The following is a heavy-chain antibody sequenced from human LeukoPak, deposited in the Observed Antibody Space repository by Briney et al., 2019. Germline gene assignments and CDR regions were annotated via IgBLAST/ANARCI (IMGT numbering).Heavy chain of an antibody. J-gene: IGHJ3*02. Sequence: GTLRLSCAASGFTFSSYGMSWVRQAPGKGLEWVSAMSGSGGSTYYADSVKGRFTISRDNSKNTLYLQMNSLRAEDTAVYYCARDIGAGIWGQGTMVTVSS. CDR3: ARDIGAGI. D-gene: IGHD1-26*01. V-gene: IGHV3-23*01. CDR1: GFTFSSYG. CDR2: MSGSGGST.